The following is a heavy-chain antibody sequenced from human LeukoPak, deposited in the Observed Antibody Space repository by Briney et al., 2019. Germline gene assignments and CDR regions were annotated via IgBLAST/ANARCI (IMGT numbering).Heavy chain of an antibody. CDR1: GYSFTSYW. V-gene: IGHV5-51*01. CDR2: IHPGDSDT. J-gene: IGHJ4*02. CDR3: ARHRDRVRVGASPWSDD. D-gene: IGHD1-26*01. Sequence: GESLKISCKGSGYSFTSYWIGWVRQMPGKGLEWMVIIHPGDSDTRYSPSFQGQVTISADKSISTAYLQWSSLKASDTAMYYCARHRDRVRVGASPWSDDWGQGTLVTVSS.